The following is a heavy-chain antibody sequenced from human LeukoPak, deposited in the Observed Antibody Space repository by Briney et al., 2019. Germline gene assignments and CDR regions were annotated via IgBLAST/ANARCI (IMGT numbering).Heavy chain of an antibody. Sequence: SETLSLTCTVFGGAISSYYWNWIRQPPGKGLEWIGYIYYSGSTDYNPSLKSRVTISVDTSKNRFSLKLGSVTAADTAVYYCAGSTPDTAMALDCWGQGTLVTVSS. V-gene: IGHV4-59*01. CDR2: IYYSGST. CDR3: AGSTPDTAMALDC. D-gene: IGHD5-18*01. CDR1: GGAISSYY. J-gene: IGHJ4*02.